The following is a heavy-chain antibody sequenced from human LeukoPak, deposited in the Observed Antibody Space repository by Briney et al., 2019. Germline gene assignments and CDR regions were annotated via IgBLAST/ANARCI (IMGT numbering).Heavy chain of an antibody. CDR2: IKRKSDGGTT. J-gene: IGHJ4*01. V-gene: IGHV3-15*01. CDR1: GLTFSNAW. CDR3: TTELDVRPNHY. D-gene: IGHD1-14*01. Sequence: PGGSLRLSCAASGLTFSNAWMSWVRQAPGKGLEWVGRIKRKSDGGTTDYAAPVKGRFTISRDDSKNTLYLQMNSLKSEDTAIYYCTTELDVRPNHYWGQGTLVTVSS.